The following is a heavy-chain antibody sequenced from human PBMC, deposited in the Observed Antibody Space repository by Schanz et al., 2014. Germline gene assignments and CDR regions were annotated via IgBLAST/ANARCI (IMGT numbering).Heavy chain of an antibody. J-gene: IGHJ4*02. CDR3: ARTTNPFNFDSWPYLDY. Sequence: VQLVESGGGVVQPGRSLRLSCAASGFTFSSYAMHWVRQAPGKGLEWVAVISYDGSNKYYADSVKGRFTISRDNAKNSLYLQMNSLRDEDTAVYYCARTTNPFNFDSWPYLDYWGQGTLVTVSS. CDR1: GFTFSSYA. D-gene: IGHD3-9*01. V-gene: IGHV3-30*04. CDR2: ISYDGSNK.